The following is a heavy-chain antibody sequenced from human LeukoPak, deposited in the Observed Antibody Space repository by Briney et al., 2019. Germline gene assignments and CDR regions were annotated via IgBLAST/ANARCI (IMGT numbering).Heavy chain of an antibody. J-gene: IGHJ6*02. D-gene: IGHD3-3*01. CDR1: GGSISSGGYY. CDR3: ARSSYDFWSGYGRYYGMDV. V-gene: IGHV4-30-2*01. CDR2: INHSGST. Sequence: PSQTLSLTCTVSGGSISSGGYYWSWIRHPPGKGLEWIGEINHSGSTNYNPSLKSRVTISVDTSKNQFSLKLSSVTAADTAVYYCARSSYDFWSGYGRYYGMDVWGQGTTVTVSS.